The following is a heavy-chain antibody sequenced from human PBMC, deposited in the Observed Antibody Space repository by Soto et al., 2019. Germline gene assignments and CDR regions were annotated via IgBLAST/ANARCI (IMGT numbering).Heavy chain of an antibody. V-gene: IGHV4-31*01. J-gene: IGHJ4*02. CDR2: IYHSGST. CDR1: NASITSSGYY. Sequence: QVQLQESGPRLVEASQTLSLTCTVSNASITSSGYYWSWVRQPPGKRLEWIGYIYHSGSTFYSPSLLRHLTMSVDTSKNQFSLTLRSVTAADTAVYHCARMSGTYYVPDYWGQGTLVTVSS. CDR3: ARMSGTYYVPDY. D-gene: IGHD1-26*01.